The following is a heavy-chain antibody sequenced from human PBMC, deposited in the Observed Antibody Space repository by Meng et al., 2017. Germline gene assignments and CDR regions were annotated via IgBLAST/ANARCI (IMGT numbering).Heavy chain of an antibody. J-gene: IGHJ5*02. CDR3: ARDLGVAVAGTGGIGFDP. D-gene: IGHD6-19*01. Sequence: QVQLQESGPGLVTPSQTLSPTCTVSGGSISSGSYYWSWIRQPAGKGLEWIGRIYTSGSTNYNPSLKSRVTISVDTSKNQFSLKLSSVTAADTAVYYCARDLGVAVAGTGGIGFDPWGQGTLVTVSS. V-gene: IGHV4-61*02. CDR1: GGSISSGSYY. CDR2: IYTSGST.